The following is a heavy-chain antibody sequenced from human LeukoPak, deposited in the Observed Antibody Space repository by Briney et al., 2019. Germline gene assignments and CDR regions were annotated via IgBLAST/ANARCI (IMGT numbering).Heavy chain of an antibody. CDR3: ARGARGYSGYDPKNWFDP. CDR1: GGTFSSYT. D-gene: IGHD5-12*01. CDR2: IIPILGIA. Sequence: ASVKVSCKASGGTFSSYTISWVRQAPGQGLEWMARIIPILGIANYAQKFQGRVTITADKSTSTAYMELSSLRSEDTAVYYCARGARGYSGYDPKNWFDPWGQGTLVTVSS. V-gene: IGHV1-69*02. J-gene: IGHJ5*02.